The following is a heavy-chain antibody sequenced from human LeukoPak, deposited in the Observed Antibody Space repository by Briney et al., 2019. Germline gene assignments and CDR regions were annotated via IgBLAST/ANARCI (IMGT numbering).Heavy chain of an antibody. CDR2: INPNSGGT. Sequence: ASVKVSCKASGCTFTAYYMHWVRQAPGQGLEWMGRINPNSGGTNYAQKFQGRVTMTRDTSISTAYMDLSRLRSDDTAVYYCSRVVGECSSTSCYGGYAFDIWGQGTMVTVSS. CDR1: GCTFTAYY. J-gene: IGHJ3*02. CDR3: SRVVGECSSTSCYGGYAFDI. D-gene: IGHD2-2*01. V-gene: IGHV1-2*06.